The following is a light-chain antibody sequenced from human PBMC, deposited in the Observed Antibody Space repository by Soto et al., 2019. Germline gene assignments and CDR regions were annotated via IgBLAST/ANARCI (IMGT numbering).Light chain of an antibody. J-gene: IGKJ5*01. CDR1: QSITNN. V-gene: IGKV3-15*01. Sequence: EIVMTQSPATLSVTPGESATLSCRASQSITNNLAWYQQRPGQPPRLLIYNAFTRATGIPARFSGSVSATEFTLTISSLQSEDFAIYYCQQYNNWPPYTFGQGTRLEI. CDR3: QQYNNWPPYT. CDR2: NAF.